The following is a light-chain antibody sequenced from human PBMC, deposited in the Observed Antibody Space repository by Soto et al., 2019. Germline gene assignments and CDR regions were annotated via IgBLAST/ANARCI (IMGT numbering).Light chain of an antibody. CDR3: QQLSNWPPIT. V-gene: IGKV3-11*01. CDR2: DAS. J-gene: IGKJ5*01. Sequence: EIVLTQSPATLSLSPGERATLSCRASQSVSSYLAWYQQKPGQDPRLLIYDASNRATGIPARFSGSGSGTDFTLTISSLEPEDFAVYYCQQLSNWPPITFGQGTRLEI. CDR1: QSVSSY.